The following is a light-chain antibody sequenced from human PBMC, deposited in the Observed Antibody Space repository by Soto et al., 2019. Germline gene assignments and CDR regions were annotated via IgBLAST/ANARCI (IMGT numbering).Light chain of an antibody. CDR3: QEYSSPPLT. J-gene: IGKJ4*01. CDR2: CAS. V-gene: IGKV4-1*01. Sequence: DIVMTQSPDSLAVSLGERATINCKPSQSVFYNSNNKHYLAWYQHKPGQPPRLLIYCASTRESGVPDRVSGSGYGKDFTLTISSLQHEDAAVYYCQEYSSPPLTFGGGNKVEIK. CDR1: QSVFYNSNNKHY.